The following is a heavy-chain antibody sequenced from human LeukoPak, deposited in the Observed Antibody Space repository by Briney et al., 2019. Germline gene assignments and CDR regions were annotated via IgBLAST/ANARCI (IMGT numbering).Heavy chain of an antibody. D-gene: IGHD3-22*01. J-gene: IGHJ4*02. CDR1: GYTFTGYY. CDR3: ARVDYYDSSGYYAPYFDY. Sequence: ASVKLSRKASGYTFTGYYMHWVRQAPGQGLELMGWMNLNSGGTNYAPKFQGRVTMTRDTSISTAYMELSRLRSDDTAVYYCARVDYYDSSGYYAPYFDYWGQGTLVTVSS. CDR2: MNLNSGGT. V-gene: IGHV1-2*02.